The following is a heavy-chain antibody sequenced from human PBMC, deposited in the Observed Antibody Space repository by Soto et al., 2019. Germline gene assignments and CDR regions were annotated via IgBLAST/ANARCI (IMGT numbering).Heavy chain of an antibody. CDR1: GFSLSTSGVG. CDR2: IYWDDDK. V-gene: IGHV2-5*02. Sequence: QITLKESGPPLVKPTQTLTLTCTFSGFSLSTSGVGVGWIRQPPGKALEWLALIYWDDDKRYSPSLKSRLTIPKDTSKSPAVLTMPNMDPVDPATYDCLHTYWCFDCWGQGTLVTVSS. D-gene: IGHD2-8*02. CDR3: LHTYWCFDC. J-gene: IGHJ4*02.